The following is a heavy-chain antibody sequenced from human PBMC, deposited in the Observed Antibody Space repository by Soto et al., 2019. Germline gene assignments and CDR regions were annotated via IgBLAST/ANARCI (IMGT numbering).Heavy chain of an antibody. Sequence: GGSLRISCAASGVSLYNYAMDWVRQAPGQGLEWVSYISLSSANIHYADSVRGRFTVSRDNAKNSLYLQMNSLRAEDTAVYYCVRDPPGGNEWGRYVDLWGRGPLVTVSP. D-gene: IGHD1-1*01. V-gene: IGHV3-48*01. CDR2: ISLSSANI. J-gene: IGHJ2*01. CDR3: VRDPPGGNEWGRYVDL. CDR1: GVSLYNYA.